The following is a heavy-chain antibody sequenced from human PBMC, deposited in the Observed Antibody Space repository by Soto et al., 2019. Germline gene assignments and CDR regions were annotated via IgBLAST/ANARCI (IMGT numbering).Heavy chain of an antibody. V-gene: IGHV1-18*01. CDR3: AGGGEGGIAVAGTSY. D-gene: IGHD6-19*01. CDR2: ISAYNGNT. CDR1: GYTFTSYG. J-gene: IGHJ4*02. Sequence: QVQLVQSGAEVKKPGASVKVSCKASGYTFTSYGISWVRQAPGQGLEWMGWISAYNGNTNYAQKLQGRVTMTTDTSSSKAYMERSSLRSADTAVYCCAGGGEGGIAVAGTSYWGQGTLVTVSS.